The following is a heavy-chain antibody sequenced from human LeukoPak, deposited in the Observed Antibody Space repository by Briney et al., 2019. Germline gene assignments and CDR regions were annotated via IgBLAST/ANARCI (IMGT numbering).Heavy chain of an antibody. Sequence: GESLKISCKGSGYSFTSYWIGWVRQMPGKGLEWMGIIYPGDSDTRYSPSFQGQVTISADKSISTAYLQWSSLKASATAMYYCASALEQWLAPFDYWGQGTLVTVSS. V-gene: IGHV5-51*01. D-gene: IGHD6-19*01. CDR1: GYSFTSYW. CDR2: IYPGDSDT. J-gene: IGHJ4*02. CDR3: ASALEQWLAPFDY.